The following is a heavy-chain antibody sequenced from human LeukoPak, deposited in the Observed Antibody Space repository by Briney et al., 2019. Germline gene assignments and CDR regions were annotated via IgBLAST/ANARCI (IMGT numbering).Heavy chain of an antibody. V-gene: IGHV3-53*01. CDR2: IYSGGST. CDR3: ARRAGDYSHPYDY. D-gene: IGHD3-22*01. Sequence: SGGSLRLSCTVSGFTVSTNSVSWVRQTPGKGLEWVSFIYSGGSTHYSDSVKGRFTISRDNSKNTLYLQMNSLRAEDTAVYYCARRAGDYSHPYDYWGQGTLVTVSS. J-gene: IGHJ4*02. CDR1: GFTVSTNS.